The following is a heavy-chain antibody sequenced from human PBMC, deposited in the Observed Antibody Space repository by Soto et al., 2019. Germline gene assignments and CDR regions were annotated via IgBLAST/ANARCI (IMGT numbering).Heavy chain of an antibody. CDR1: VFTFSSYA. CDR3: AKEDSSKPRGVVVVVAATFDY. D-gene: IGHD2-15*01. J-gene: IGHJ4*02. V-gene: IGHV3-23*01. CDR2: ISGRSFSI. Sequence: HPGGSLRLSCAASVFTFSSYAMSWVRQAPVKRLEWVSAISGRSFSIYYANSMKVRFTISRDNTKNTLYLQINSMRAEDTAVYYCAKEDSSKPRGVVVVVAATFDYWGQGTLVTFSS.